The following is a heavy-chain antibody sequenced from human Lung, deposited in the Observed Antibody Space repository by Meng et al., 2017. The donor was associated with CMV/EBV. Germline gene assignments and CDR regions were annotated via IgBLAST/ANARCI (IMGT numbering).Heavy chain of an antibody. CDR2: FSLDTDRI. V-gene: IGHV3-9*01. CDR3: TKDLRPGGADV. J-gene: IGHJ6*02. CDR1: GFTFKNYA. D-gene: IGHD3-10*01. Sequence: SLKISCAASGFTFKNYAIHWLRQAPGKGLEWVSGFSLDTDRIDYADSAKGRFTVSIDSAKGSLYLQMNSLRVEDTALYYCTKDLRPGGADVLGQGTTVTVSS.